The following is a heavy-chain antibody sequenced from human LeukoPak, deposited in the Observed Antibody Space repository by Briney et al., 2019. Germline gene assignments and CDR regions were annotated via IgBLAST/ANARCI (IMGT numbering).Heavy chain of an antibody. CDR1: EFTFSSYS. CDR2: IQQDGSEK. CDR3: ARGRYYDFYP. V-gene: IGHV3-7*02. Sequence: GGSLRLSCAASEFTFSSYSMNWVRQAPGKGLEWVANIQQDGSEKSHVDSVKGRFTISRDNAKNSVYLQMNSLRAEDTAVYYCARGRYYDFYPWGQGTLVTVSS. D-gene: IGHD3-3*01. J-gene: IGHJ5*02.